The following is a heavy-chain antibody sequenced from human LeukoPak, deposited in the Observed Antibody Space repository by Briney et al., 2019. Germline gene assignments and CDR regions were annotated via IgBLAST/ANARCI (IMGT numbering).Heavy chain of an antibody. D-gene: IGHD1-1*01. V-gene: IGHV3-23*01. J-gene: IGHJ4*02. Sequence: GGSLRLSCAASGFTFSSYAMSWVRQAPGKGLEWVSAISGSGGSTYYADSVKGRFTISRDSSKNTLYLQMNTLRVEDTAVYYCASGNWGCKTNCDYFDHWGQGTLVTVSS. CDR1: GFTFSSYA. CDR2: ISGSGGST. CDR3: ASGNWGCKTNCDYFDH.